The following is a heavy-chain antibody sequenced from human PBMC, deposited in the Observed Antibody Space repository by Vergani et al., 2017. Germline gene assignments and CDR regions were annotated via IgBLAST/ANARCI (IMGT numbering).Heavy chain of an antibody. CDR3: GRGSDNYN. Sequence: EVQLLQSEGAVVQPGGSLRLSCVASGFTFSSHAMSWVRQGHGQGLEWVSSIKNNGDSTHYADSVKGRFTISSDNSKKTLYLQMNSLRVEDTAVYYCGRGSDNYNWGQGTLVTVSS. D-gene: IGHD5-24*01. J-gene: IGHJ4*02. CDR2: IKNNGDST. V-gene: IGHV3-23*01. CDR1: GFTFSSHA.